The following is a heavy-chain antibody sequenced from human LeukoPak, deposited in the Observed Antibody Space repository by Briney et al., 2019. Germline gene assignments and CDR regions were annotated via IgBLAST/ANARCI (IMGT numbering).Heavy chain of an antibody. CDR3: AKYRSGRSSDEGLDS. D-gene: IGHD6-19*01. Sequence: GGSLRLSCAASGFTFSTYAMIWVRKPPGKGLDWVSSISGNGNHTYYTESVRGRFTISRDNSKDTLYLQMHSLTAEDTAIYYCAKYRSGRSSDEGLDSWGQGTLITVSS. J-gene: IGHJ4*02. CDR1: GFTFSTYA. CDR2: ISGNGNHT. V-gene: IGHV3-23*01.